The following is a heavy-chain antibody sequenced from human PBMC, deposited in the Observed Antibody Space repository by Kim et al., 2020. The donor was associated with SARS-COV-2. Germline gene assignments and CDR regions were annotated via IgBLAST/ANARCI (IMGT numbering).Heavy chain of an antibody. Sequence: ARKVQGRVTITADESTSTAYMELSSLRSEDTAVYYCARLFQYSSGWYDPWGQGTLVTVSS. J-gene: IGHJ5*02. V-gene: IGHV1-69*01. CDR3: ARLFQYSSGWYDP. D-gene: IGHD6-19*01.